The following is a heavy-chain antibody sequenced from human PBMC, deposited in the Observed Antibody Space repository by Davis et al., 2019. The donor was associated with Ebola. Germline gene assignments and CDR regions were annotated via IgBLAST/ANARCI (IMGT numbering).Heavy chain of an antibody. Sequence: ASVKVSCKASGYTFTGYYMHWVRQAPGQGLEWMGWINPNSGGTNYAQKFQGWVTMTRDTSISTVYMELSSLRSEDTAVYYCARRTPPFGVGYYYYGMDVWGQGTTVTVSS. CDR2: INPNSGGT. CDR3: ARRTPPFGVGYYYYGMDV. CDR1: GYTFTGYY. J-gene: IGHJ6*02. V-gene: IGHV1-2*04. D-gene: IGHD3-3*01.